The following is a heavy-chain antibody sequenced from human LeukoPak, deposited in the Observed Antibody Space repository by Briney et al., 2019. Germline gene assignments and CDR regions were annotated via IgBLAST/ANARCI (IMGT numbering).Heavy chain of an antibody. CDR3: ARGYQLLWGGWFDP. J-gene: IGHJ5*02. CDR1: GGSISSGGYS. Sequence: SETLSLTCAVSGGSISSGGYSWSWIRQPPGKGLEWIGYIYHSGSTYYNPTLKSRVTISVDTSKNQFSLKLSSVTAADTAVYSCARGYQLLWGGWFDPWGQGTLVTVSS. CDR2: IYHSGST. D-gene: IGHD2-2*01. V-gene: IGHV4-30-2*01.